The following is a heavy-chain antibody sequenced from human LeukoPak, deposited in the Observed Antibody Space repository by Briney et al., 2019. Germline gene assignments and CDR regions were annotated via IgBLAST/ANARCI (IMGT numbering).Heavy chain of an antibody. CDR2: ISYDGSNK. CDR1: GLTFTSYA. V-gene: IGHV3-30-3*01. D-gene: IGHD3-10*01. J-gene: IGHJ4*02. CDR3: ARDPHYYASGSYSPDY. Sequence: PGGSLRLSCAASGLTFTSYAMHWVRQAPGKGLAWVAVISYDGSNKYYADSVKGRFTISRDNSKNTLDMQMNSLRPEDTAVYYCARDPHYYASGSYSPDYWGQGILVTVSS.